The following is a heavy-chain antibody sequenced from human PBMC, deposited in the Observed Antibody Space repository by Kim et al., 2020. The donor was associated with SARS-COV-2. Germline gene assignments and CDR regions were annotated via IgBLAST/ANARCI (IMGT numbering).Heavy chain of an antibody. D-gene: IGHD6-6*01. Sequence: SETLSLTCTVSGGSISSGSYYWSWIRQPAGKGLEWIGSIYTSGSTNYNPSLKSRVTISVDTSKNQFSLKLSSVTAADTAVYYCARDLGAARTRYYYGMDVWGQGTPVTVSS. CDR3: ARDLGAARTRYYYGMDV. CDR2: IYTSGST. CDR1: GGSISSGSYY. J-gene: IGHJ6*02. V-gene: IGHV4-61*02.